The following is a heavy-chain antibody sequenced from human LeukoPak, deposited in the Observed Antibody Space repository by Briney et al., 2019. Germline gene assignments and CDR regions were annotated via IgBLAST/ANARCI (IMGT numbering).Heavy chain of an antibody. J-gene: IGHJ4*02. CDR3: AAENRGSFHY. CDR1: GGSISSYY. Sequence: SETLSLTCTVSGGSISSYYWSWIRQPPGKGLEWIGYIYYSGSTNYNPSLKSRVTISVDTSKNQFSLELSSVTAADTAVYYCAAENRGSFHYWGQGTLVTVSS. D-gene: IGHD3-10*01. CDR2: IYYSGST. V-gene: IGHV4-59*01.